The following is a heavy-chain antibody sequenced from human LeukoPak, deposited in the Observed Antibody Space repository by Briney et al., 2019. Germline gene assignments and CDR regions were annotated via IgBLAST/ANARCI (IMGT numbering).Heavy chain of an antibody. Sequence: GGSLRLSCAASRFTFSSYSMNWVRQAPGKGLEWVSSISGSSGYIYYADSVRGRFTISRDNAKNSLYLQMNSLRPEDTAVYYCAREVVQIAVAGTRYCDYWGQGTLVTVSS. CDR2: ISGSSGYI. V-gene: IGHV3-21*01. CDR1: RFTFSSYS. D-gene: IGHD6-19*01. CDR3: AREVVQIAVAGTRYCDY. J-gene: IGHJ4*02.